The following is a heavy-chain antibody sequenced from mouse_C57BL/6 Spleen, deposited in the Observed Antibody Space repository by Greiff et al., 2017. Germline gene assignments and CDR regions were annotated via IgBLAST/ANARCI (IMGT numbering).Heavy chain of an antibody. V-gene: IGHV1-82*01. CDR2: IYPGDGDT. Sequence: VKLVESGPELVKPGASVKISCKASGYAFSSSWMNWVKQRPGKGLEGIGRIYPGDGDTNYNGKFKGKATLTADKSSSTAYMQLSSLTSEDSAVYFCARLGNYAMDYWGQGTSVTGSS. J-gene: IGHJ4*01. CDR3: ARLGNYAMDY. CDR1: GYAFSSSW.